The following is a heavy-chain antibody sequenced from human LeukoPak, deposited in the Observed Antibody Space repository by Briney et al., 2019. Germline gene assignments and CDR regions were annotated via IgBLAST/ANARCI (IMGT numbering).Heavy chain of an antibody. D-gene: IGHD3-3*01. CDR2: ISGYNGNR. J-gene: IGHJ3*02. V-gene: IGHV1-18*01. CDR1: GYTFTSYG. Sequence: GASVKVSCKASGYTFTSYGISWVRQAPGQGLEWMGWISGYNGNRNYAQKFQGRVTMTTDTSTSTAYMGLKSLRSDDTAVYYCARRTTIFGYAFDIWGQGTMVTVSS. CDR3: ARRTTIFGYAFDI.